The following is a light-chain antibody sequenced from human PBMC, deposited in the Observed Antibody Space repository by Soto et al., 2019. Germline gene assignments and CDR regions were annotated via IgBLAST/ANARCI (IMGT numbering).Light chain of an antibody. J-gene: IGKJ1*01. CDR3: QHYNSYSEA. CDR2: KAS. V-gene: IGKV1-5*03. CDR1: QSIGSW. Sequence: TQMTHSPSTLSGSVGDIVTITGRASQSIGSWLAWYQQKPGKAPKLLIYKASTLKSGVPSRFSGSGSGTEFTLTISSLQPDDFATYYCQHYNSYSEAFGQGTQVDIK.